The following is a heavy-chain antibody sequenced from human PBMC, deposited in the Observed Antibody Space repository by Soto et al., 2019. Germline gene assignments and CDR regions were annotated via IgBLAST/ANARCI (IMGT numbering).Heavy chain of an antibody. D-gene: IGHD6-19*01. CDR1: GFTFSSYG. CDR3: ARSYSSLSWFDP. Sequence: GSLRLSCAASGFTFSSYGMHWVRQAPGKGLEWVSLINNDGSNKNYADSVKGRFTISRDNAKNTLYLQMNSLRAEDTAVYYCARSYSSLSWFDPWGQGTLVTVSS. J-gene: IGHJ5*02. V-gene: IGHV3-74*01. CDR2: INNDGSNK.